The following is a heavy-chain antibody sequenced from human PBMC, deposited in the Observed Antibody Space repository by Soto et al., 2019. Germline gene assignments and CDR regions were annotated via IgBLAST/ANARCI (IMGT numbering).Heavy chain of an antibody. D-gene: IGHD3-10*01. J-gene: IGHJ6*02. CDR2: IQYSGYS. CDR1: GGSITNYY. V-gene: IGHV4-59*08. CDR3: ARHGFGSLHGLVDV. Sequence: QVQLQESGPGLVKPSETLSLTCTVSGGSITNYYCSWFRQPPGKGLEWIGYIQYSGYSAYNLSLRRRGTMSMDPSKTHFSLMLESVTATDTAVYYCARHGFGSLHGLVDVWGQGTTVIVSS.